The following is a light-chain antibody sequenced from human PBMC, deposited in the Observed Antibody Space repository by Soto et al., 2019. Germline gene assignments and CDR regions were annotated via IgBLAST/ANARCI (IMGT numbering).Light chain of an antibody. CDR1: QSVSSSY. V-gene: IGKV3-20*01. CDR3: QQHGSSPRT. CDR2: GAS. Sequence: EIVLTQSPGTLSLSPGERVTLSCRASQSVSSSYLAWYQQIPGQAPRLRLYGASRRATGIPDRFSGSGSGTDFTLTISRLEPEDFAVYYCQQHGSSPRTFGQGTKVEIK. J-gene: IGKJ1*01.